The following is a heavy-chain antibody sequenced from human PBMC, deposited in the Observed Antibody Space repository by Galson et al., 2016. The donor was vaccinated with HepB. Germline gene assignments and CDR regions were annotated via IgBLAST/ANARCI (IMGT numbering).Heavy chain of an antibody. Sequence: SVKVSCKASGGTFSSYAISWVRQAPGQGLEWMGGIIPMFGTAIYAQKFQGRVTIIADKSTSTAYMELSSLRSEDTAVYYCARDYGAAHWFDPWGQGTLVTVSS. J-gene: IGHJ5*02. CDR1: GGTFSSYA. CDR2: IIPMFGTA. V-gene: IGHV1-69*06. CDR3: ARDYGAAHWFDP. D-gene: IGHD4-17*01.